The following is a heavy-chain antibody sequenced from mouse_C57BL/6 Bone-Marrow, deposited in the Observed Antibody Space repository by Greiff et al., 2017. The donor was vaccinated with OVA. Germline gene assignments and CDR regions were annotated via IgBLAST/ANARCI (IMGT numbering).Heavy chain of an antibody. D-gene: IGHD2-3*01. Sequence: QVQLKESGAELVRPGTSVKMSCKASGYTFTNYWIGWAKQRPGHGLEWIGDIYPGSGSTNYNEKFKSKATLTVDTSSSTAYMQLSSLTSEDSAVYYCARDGYFYWYFDVWGTGTTVTVSS. J-gene: IGHJ1*03. CDR3: ARDGYFYWYFDV. CDR2: IYPGSGST. CDR1: GYTFTNYW. V-gene: IGHV1-63*01.